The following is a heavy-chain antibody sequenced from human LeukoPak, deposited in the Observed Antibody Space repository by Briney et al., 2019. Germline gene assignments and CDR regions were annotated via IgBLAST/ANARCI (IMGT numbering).Heavy chain of an antibody. J-gene: IGHJ5*02. D-gene: IGHD1-26*01. V-gene: IGHV4-59*01. CDR3: ARGGNYWPQWWFDP. CDR1: GGSISTYY. Sequence: SETLSLTCTVSGGSISTYYWSWIRQPPGRGLEWIGYIYYTGSTSYNPPLKSRVTMSLDASKNQFSLELNSVTPADTAVYYCARGGNYWPQWWFDPWGRGTLVSVSS. CDR2: IYYTGST.